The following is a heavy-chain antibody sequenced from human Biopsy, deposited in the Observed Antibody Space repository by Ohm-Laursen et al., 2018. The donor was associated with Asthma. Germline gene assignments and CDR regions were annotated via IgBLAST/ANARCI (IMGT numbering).Heavy chain of an antibody. CDR3: VRKAGSCISRTCYSLDF. D-gene: IGHD2-2*01. V-gene: IGHV1-69*01. CDR1: GGTFNTYV. J-gene: IGHJ4*02. CDR2: INSVFGTT. Sequence: SSVKVSCKALGGTFNTYVIGWVRQAPGQGLEWMGGINSVFGTTTYPQKFQDRVTITADDSTSTVYMELSSLRSEDTAVYYCVRKAGSCISRTCYSLDFWGQGTLVTVSS.